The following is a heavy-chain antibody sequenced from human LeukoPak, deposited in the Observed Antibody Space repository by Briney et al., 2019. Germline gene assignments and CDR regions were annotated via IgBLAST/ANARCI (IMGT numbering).Heavy chain of an antibody. CDR3: ARTHYYESSGYYGFEY. CDR2: YYYSGST. J-gene: IGHJ4*02. CDR1: GGSIRSDGYY. V-gene: IGHV4-31*03. Sequence: SQTLSLTCTVSGGSIRSDGYYWSWIRQHPGKGREWIGYYYYSGSTYYNPSLKSRVTLSVDTSKNQFSLKLSSVTAADTAVYYCARTHYYESSGYYGFEYWGQGTLVTVSS. D-gene: IGHD3-22*01.